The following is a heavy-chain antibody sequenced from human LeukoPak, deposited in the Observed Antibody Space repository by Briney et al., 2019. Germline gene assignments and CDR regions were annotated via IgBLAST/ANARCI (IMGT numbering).Heavy chain of an antibody. J-gene: IGHJ4*02. CDR3: AREWGGDFDY. Sequence: SETLSLTCAVYGGSFSGCYWSWIRQPPGKGLEWIGEINHSGSTNYNPSLKSRVTISVDTSKNQFSLKPSSVTAADTAVYYCAREWGGDFDYWGQGTLVTVSS. CDR2: INHSGST. CDR1: GGSFSGCY. D-gene: IGHD1-26*01. V-gene: IGHV4-34*01.